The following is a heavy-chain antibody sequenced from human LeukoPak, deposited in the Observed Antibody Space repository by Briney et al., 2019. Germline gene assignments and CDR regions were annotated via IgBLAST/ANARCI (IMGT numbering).Heavy chain of an antibody. CDR1: GYTFTSYG. Sequence: ASVKVSCKASGYTFTSYGISWVRQAPGQGLEWMGGIIPIFGTANYAQKFQGRVTITADKSTSTAYMELSSLRSEDTAVYYCARGERGLRYFDWLFRGFDYWGQGTLVTVSS. CDR3: ARGERGLRYFDWLFRGFDY. J-gene: IGHJ4*02. V-gene: IGHV1-69*06. D-gene: IGHD3-9*01. CDR2: IIPIFGTA.